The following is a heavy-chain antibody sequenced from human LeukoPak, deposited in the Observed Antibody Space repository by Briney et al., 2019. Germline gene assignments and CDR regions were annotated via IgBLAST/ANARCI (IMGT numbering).Heavy chain of an antibody. CDR2: IYYSGST. CDR1: GGSISGYY. Sequence: SETLSLTCTVSGGSISGYYWSWIRQPPGKGLEGIGYIYYSGSTNYNSSLKSRVTISVDTSKNQFSLKLSSVTAADTAVYYCARETSQKGAHYMDVWGKGTTVTISS. V-gene: IGHV4-59*01. CDR3: ARETSQKGAHYMDV. D-gene: IGHD3-16*01. J-gene: IGHJ6*03.